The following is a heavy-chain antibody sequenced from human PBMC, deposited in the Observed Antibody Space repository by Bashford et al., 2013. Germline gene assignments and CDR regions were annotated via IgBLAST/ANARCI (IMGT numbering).Heavy chain of an antibody. CDR3: ARDGPVVGVWNAFDV. Sequence: IVWVRQAPGQGLEWMGWISAYNGNKNYVEKLQGRLTMTTDRSTSTAYMELRSLKSDDTAVYFCARDGPVVGVWNAFDVWGQGTVVTVSS. D-gene: IGHD1-26*01. J-gene: IGHJ3*01. V-gene: IGHV1-18*01. CDR2: ISAYNGNK.